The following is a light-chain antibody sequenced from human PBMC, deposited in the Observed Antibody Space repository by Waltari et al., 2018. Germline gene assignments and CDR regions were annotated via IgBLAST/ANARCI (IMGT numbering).Light chain of an antibody. V-gene: IGLV2-8*01. J-gene: IGLJ1*01. Sequence: QSALTQPPSASGSPGPSVTISCTGTISDVGGYNFVSWYQQYPGKAPKLMIYEVTKRPSGVPDRFSGSKSGNTASLTVSGLQAEDEADYYCASYAGGPYVLGTGTKVTVL. CDR2: EVT. CDR1: ISDVGGYNF. CDR3: ASYAGGPYV.